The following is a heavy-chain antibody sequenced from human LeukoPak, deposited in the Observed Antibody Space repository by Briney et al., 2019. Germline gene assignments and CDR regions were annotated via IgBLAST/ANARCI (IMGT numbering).Heavy chain of an antibody. Sequence: GASVKVSCKASGYTFTSYGISWVRQAPGQGLEWMGWISAYNGNTNYAQKLQGRVTMTTDTSTSTAYMELRSLRSDDTAGYYCARWYSSSWYDWFDSWGQRTLVTVSS. D-gene: IGHD6-13*01. V-gene: IGHV1-18*01. CDR1: GYTFTSYG. CDR2: ISAYNGNT. CDR3: ARWYSSSWYDWFDS. J-gene: IGHJ5*01.